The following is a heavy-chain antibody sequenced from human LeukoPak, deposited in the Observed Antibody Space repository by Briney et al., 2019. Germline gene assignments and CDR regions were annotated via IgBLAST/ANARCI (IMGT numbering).Heavy chain of an antibody. J-gene: IGHJ4*02. CDR3: ARSGRGTYYYFDL. V-gene: IGHV1-18*01. CDR2: ISAFSGNT. Sequence: EASVKVSCKASGYTFTSYGISWVRQAPGQGLEWMGWISAFSGNTNYAQKFQGRVSMTADTSTSTAYMELRSLRSDDTAVYYCARSGRGTYYYFDLWGQGTLVTVSS. CDR1: GYTFTSYG. D-gene: IGHD1-26*01.